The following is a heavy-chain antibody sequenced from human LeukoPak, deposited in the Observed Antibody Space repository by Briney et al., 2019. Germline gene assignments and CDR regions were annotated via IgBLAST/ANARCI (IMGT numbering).Heavy chain of an antibody. D-gene: IGHD6-19*01. CDR1: GFTFTNYA. CDR2: VSGSGGST. V-gene: IGHV3-23*01. J-gene: IGHJ4*02. CDR3: ASAGYSSGWHSDY. Sequence: GGSLRLSCAASGFTFTNYAMSWVRQSPGKGLEWVSAVSGSGGSTYYADSVKGRFAVSRDNSQITLYLQMNSLRAEDTAVYYCASAGYSSGWHSDYWGQGTLVTVSS.